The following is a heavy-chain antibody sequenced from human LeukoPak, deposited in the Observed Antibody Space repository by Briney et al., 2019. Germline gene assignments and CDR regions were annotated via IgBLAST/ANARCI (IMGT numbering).Heavy chain of an antibody. CDR1: GYTFTSYD. V-gene: IGHV1-8*01. CDR3: ARTVPTVIYYYYYGMDV. D-gene: IGHD4-17*01. J-gene: IGHJ6*02. CDR2: MNLNSGNT. Sequence: GASVKVSCKASGYTFTSYDINWVRQATGQGLEWMGWMNLNSGNTGYAQKFQGRVTMTRNTSISTAYMELSSLRSEDTAVYYCARTVPTVIYYYYYGMDVWGQGTTVTVSS.